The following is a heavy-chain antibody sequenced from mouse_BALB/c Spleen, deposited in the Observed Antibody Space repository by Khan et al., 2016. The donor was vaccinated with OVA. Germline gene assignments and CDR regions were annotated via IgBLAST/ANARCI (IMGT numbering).Heavy chain of an antibody. CDR2: IGPGSGSA. Sequence: DLVEPGASVKLSCKASGYTFTSYWINWIKARPGQGLEWIGQIGPGSGSAYYNELFMGKATLTVDTSSSSVYIQISSLSSEDSAIYFCASSNYHGRGLYAMDYWGQGTSVTLPP. CDR1: GYTFTSYW. D-gene: IGHD1-1*01. CDR3: ASSNYHGRGLYAMDY. V-gene: IGHV1S41*01. J-gene: IGHJ4*01.